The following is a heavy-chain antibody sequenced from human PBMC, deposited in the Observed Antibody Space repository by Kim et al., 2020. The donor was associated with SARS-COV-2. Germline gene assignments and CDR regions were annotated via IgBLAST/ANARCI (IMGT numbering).Heavy chain of an antibody. D-gene: IGHD3-10*01. Sequence: ASVKVSCKASGYTFTTFGVAWVRQAPGQGLEWMGWISGDYGTTDYAPKLQGRVTMTTDTSTSTAYMELRSLTSDDTAMYYCARDRRSVASGSWGYFDLWGRGTLVTVSS. J-gene: IGHJ2*01. CDR1: GYTFTTFG. CDR2: ISGDYGTT. V-gene: IGHV1-18*01. CDR3: ARDRRSVASGSWGYFDL.